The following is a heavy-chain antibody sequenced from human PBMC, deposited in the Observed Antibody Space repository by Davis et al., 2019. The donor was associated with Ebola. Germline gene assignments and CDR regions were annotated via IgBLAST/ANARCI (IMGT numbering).Heavy chain of an antibody. CDR2: ISSGGST. J-gene: IGHJ6*02. CDR1: GFTVSSNY. CDR3: ASPYSSGWYGNYYGMDV. Sequence: GESLKISCAASGFTVSSNYMSWVRQAPGKGLEWVSVISSGGSTYYADPVKGRFTISRDNSKNTLYLQMNSLRAEDTAVYYCASPYSSGWYGNYYGMDVWGQGTTVTVSS. V-gene: IGHV3-66*01. D-gene: IGHD6-19*01.